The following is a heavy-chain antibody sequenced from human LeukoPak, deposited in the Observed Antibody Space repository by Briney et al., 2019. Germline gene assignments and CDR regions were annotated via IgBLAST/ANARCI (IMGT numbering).Heavy chain of an antibody. Sequence: PGGSLRLSCAASGFTFSSYWMSWVRQAPGKGLEWVANIKQDGSEKYYVDSVKGRFTISRDNSKNTLYLQMNSLRAEDTAVYYCAKTSGTTSLYFYYGMDVWGQGTTVTVSS. CDR3: AKTSGTTSLYFYYGMDV. CDR2: IKQDGSEK. V-gene: IGHV3-7*03. J-gene: IGHJ6*02. D-gene: IGHD1-1*01. CDR1: GFTFSSYW.